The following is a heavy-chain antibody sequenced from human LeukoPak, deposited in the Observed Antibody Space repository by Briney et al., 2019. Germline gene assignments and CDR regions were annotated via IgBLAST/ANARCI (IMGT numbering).Heavy chain of an antibody. J-gene: IGHJ4*02. D-gene: IGHD3-22*01. CDR3: ARDGVSSGYDEFDY. V-gene: IGHV1-2*04. CDR2: INPNSGGT. CDR1: GYTFTGYY. Sequence: ASVKVSCKASGYTFTGYYMHWVRQAPGQGLEWMGWINPNSGGTNYAQKFQGWVTMTRDTSISTAYMELSRLRSDDTAVYYCARDGVSSGYDEFDYWGQGTLVTVSS.